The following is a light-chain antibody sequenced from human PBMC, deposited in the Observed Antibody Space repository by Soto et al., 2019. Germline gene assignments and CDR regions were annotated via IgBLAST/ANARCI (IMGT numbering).Light chain of an antibody. V-gene: IGLV2-18*02. Sequence: SVVTQPPSLSGSPGQSVTISCPGTSRYVGSYNRVSWYQQPPGTAPKLMIYEVSNRPSGVPDRFSGSKSGNTASLTISGLQAEDEADYYCSSYTSSSAYVFGTGTKVTVL. CDR1: SRYVGSYNR. CDR3: SSYTSSSAYV. CDR2: EVS. J-gene: IGLJ1*01.